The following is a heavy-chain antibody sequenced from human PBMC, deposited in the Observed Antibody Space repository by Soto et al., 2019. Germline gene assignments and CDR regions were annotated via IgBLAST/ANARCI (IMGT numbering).Heavy chain of an antibody. V-gene: IGHV1-2*02. Sequence: ASVKVSCKASGYTFRGYYIHWVRQAPGQGLEWMGWINPNTGGTNYAQKFQGRVTLTRDTSISTAFMDLNSLRSDDTAVYYCARPGAGAAGIFAWFDPWGQGTLVTVSS. CDR2: INPNTGGT. CDR1: GYTFRGYY. CDR3: ARPGAGAAGIFAWFDP. J-gene: IGHJ5*02. D-gene: IGHD6-13*01.